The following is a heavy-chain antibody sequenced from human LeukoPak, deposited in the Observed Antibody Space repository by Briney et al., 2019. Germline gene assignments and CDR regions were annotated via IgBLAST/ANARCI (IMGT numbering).Heavy chain of an antibody. CDR2: INPNSGGT. Sequence: ASVKVSCKASGYTFTSYYMHWVRQAPGQGLEWMGWINPNSGGTNYAQKFQGRVTMTRDTSISTAYMELSRLRSDDTAVYYCARVGCSSTSCPRVDYWGQGTLVTVSS. J-gene: IGHJ4*02. V-gene: IGHV1-2*02. D-gene: IGHD2-2*01. CDR3: ARVGCSSTSCPRVDY. CDR1: GYTFTSYY.